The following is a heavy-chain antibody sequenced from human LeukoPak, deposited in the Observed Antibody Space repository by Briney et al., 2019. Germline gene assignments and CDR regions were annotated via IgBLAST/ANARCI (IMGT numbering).Heavy chain of an antibody. CDR3: AMSETVTNYSNDY. CDR1: GGSISSGGYS. D-gene: IGHD4-17*01. V-gene: IGHV4-31*03. CDR2: IYYSGST. Sequence: SETLSLTCTVSGGSISSGGYSWSWIRQHPGKGLEWIGYIYYSGSTYYNPSLKSRVTISVDTSKNQFSLKLSSVTAADTAVYYCAMSETVTNYSNDYWGQGALVTVSP. J-gene: IGHJ4*02.